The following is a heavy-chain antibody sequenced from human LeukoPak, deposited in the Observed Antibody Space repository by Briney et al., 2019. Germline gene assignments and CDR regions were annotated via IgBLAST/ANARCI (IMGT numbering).Heavy chain of an antibody. J-gene: IGHJ4*02. CDR1: GGSISGSNYH. CDR3: ARPYSLYWKGGCDS. Sequence: SETLSLTCTVTGGSISGSNYHWGWIRQPPGKGLEWIGTLSHSGSTYYNPSLKSRVTISVDTSKNQFSLKLRSVTAADTAVYYCARPYSLYWKGGCDSWGQGTLVTVSS. CDR2: LSHSGST. V-gene: IGHV4-39*01. D-gene: IGHD5/OR15-5a*01.